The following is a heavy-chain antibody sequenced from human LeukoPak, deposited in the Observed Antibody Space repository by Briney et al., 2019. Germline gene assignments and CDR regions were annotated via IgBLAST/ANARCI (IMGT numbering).Heavy chain of an antibody. V-gene: IGHV3-23*01. CDR3: AKDPNGDYVGAFDF. Sequence: QTGGSLRLSCAGSGFNFNIYAMHWVRQAPGKGLEWVSTITATTRSTSYADSVKGRFTSSRDNSKGTLYLQMNSLRVEDTAMYYCAKDPNGDYVGAFDFWGQGTLVCVSS. CDR1: GFNFNIYA. CDR2: ITATTRST. J-gene: IGHJ3*01. D-gene: IGHD4-23*01.